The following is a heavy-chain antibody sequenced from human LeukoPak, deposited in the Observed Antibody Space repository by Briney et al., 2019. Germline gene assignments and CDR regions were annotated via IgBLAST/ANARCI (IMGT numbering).Heavy chain of an antibody. D-gene: IGHD6-19*01. Sequence: VCIGSIYYSGSTSYNPSLKSRITIGVNTYKNQCTQKLSSVTAADTAVYYCASEKAVARYYWGQGTLVTVSS. J-gene: IGHJ4*02. CDR2: IYYSGST. CDR3: ASEKAVARYY. V-gene: IGHV4-39*01.